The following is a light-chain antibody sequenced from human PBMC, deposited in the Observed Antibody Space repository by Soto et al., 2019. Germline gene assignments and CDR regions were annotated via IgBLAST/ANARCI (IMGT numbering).Light chain of an antibody. CDR3: CSYAGSSTFV. J-gene: IGLJ2*01. Sequence: QSALTQPASVSGSPGQSITISCTGTSSDVGSYNLVSWYQQHPGKAPKLMIYEGSKRPSGISNRFSGSKSGNTASLTISGLQPEDEGNYYCCSYAGSSTFVFGGGTQLTVL. V-gene: IGLV2-23*03. CDR2: EGS. CDR1: SSDVGSYNL.